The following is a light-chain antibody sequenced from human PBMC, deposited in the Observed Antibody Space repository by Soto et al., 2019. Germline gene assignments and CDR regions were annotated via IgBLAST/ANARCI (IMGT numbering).Light chain of an antibody. V-gene: IGKV1-33*01. CDR1: QDISKN. CDR3: QQYDNLLPIT. J-gene: IGKJ5*01. CDR2: DAS. Sequence: QMTQSPSSLSASVGDRVTITCQASQDISKNLNWYQQKPGKAPKLLIYDASSLQTGGPSRFSGSRSATHFTSAISSLQPEEVAACYCQQYDNLLPITFGQGTRLEIK.